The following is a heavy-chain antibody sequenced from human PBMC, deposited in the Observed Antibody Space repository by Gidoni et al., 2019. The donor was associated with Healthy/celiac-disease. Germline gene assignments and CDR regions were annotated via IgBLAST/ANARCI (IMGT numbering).Heavy chain of an antibody. Sequence: QVQLVQSGAEVKKPGSSVKVSCKASGGTFSSYAISWVRQAPGQGLEWMGGIIPIFGTANYAQKFQGRVTITADESTSTAYMELSSLRSEDTAVYYCARGVVVVPALDWVTEEYYFDYWGQGTLVTVSS. CDR3: ARGVVVVPALDWVTEEYYFDY. V-gene: IGHV1-69*01. J-gene: IGHJ4*02. CDR1: GGTFSSYA. CDR2: IIPIFGTA. D-gene: IGHD2-2*01.